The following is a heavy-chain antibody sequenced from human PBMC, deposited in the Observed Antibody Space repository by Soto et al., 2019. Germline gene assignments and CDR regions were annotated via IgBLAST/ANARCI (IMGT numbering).Heavy chain of an antibody. CDR1: GGSISSGGYY. D-gene: IGHD6-19*01. J-gene: IGHJ3*02. CDR2: IYYSGST. V-gene: IGHV4-31*03. Sequence: SETLSLTCTVSGGSISSGGYYWSWIRQHPGKGLEWIGYIYYSGSTYYNPSLKSRVTISVDTSKNQFSLKLSSVTAADTAVYYCARERAVAGTPLDAFDIWGQGTMVTVSS. CDR3: ARERAVAGTPLDAFDI.